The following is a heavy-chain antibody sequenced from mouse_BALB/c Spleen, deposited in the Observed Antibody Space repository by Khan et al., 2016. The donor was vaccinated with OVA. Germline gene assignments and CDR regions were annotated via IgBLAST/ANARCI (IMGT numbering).Heavy chain of an antibody. D-gene: IGHD2-14*01. J-gene: IGHJ3*01. CDR3: ARGYDFFAY. Sequence: EVKLQESGPDLVKTGVSVTISCKASGYSFTAYYMNWVRLSHGKSLECIGRINPNTYNINYNQRFKGKAILTVDTSSSTAYMELRSLTSEDSAVYVCARGYDFFAYWGQGTLVTVSA. V-gene: IGHV1-26*01. CDR1: GYSFTAYY. CDR2: INPNTYNI.